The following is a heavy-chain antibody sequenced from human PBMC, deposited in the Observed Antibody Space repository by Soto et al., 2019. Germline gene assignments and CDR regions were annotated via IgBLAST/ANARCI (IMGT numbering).Heavy chain of an antibody. CDR3: AKDRDIVVVVAAFDC. CDR2: ISYDGSNK. J-gene: IGHJ4*02. CDR1: GFTFSSYG. Sequence: QVQLLESGGGVVQPGRSLRLSCAASGFTFSSYGMHWVRQAPGKGLEWVAVISYDGSNKYYADSVKGRFTISRDNSKNTLYLQMNSLRAEDTAVYYCAKDRDIVVVVAAFDCWGQGTLVTVSS. V-gene: IGHV3-30*18. D-gene: IGHD2-15*01.